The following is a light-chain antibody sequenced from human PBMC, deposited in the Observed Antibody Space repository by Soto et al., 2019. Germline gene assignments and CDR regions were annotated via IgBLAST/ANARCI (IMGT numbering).Light chain of an antibody. CDR1: QSVSSSY. V-gene: IGKV3-20*01. CDR2: GAS. J-gene: IGKJ2*01. Sequence: EIVLTQSPGTLSLSPGARATLSCRASQSVSSSYLAWYQQKPGQAPRLLIYGASSRATGIPDRFSGSGSGTDFTLTISRLEPEVFAVYYCQQYGSSPPYTFGKGTKLEIK. CDR3: QQYGSSPPYT.